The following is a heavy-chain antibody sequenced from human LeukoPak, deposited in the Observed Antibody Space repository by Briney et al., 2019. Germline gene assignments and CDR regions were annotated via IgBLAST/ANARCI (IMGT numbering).Heavy chain of an antibody. V-gene: IGHV3-23*01. J-gene: IGHJ4*02. D-gene: IGHD3-3*01. CDR3: AKEGGYYTLILPFDY. CDR1: GFTFSSYA. CDR2: ISGSGGST. Sequence: GGSLGLSCAASGFTFSSYAMSWVRQAPGKGLEWVSAISGSGGSTYYADSVKGRFTISRDNSKNTLYLQMNSLRAEDTAVYYCAKEGGYYTLILPFDYWGQGTLVTVSS.